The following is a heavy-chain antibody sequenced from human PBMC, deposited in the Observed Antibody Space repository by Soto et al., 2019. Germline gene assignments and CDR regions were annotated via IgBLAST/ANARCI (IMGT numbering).Heavy chain of an antibody. CDR2: IIPIFGTA. CDR1: GGTFSSYA. V-gene: IGHV1-69*01. J-gene: IGHJ3*02. Sequence: QVQLVQAGAEVTNPGSSVKLSCTASGGTFSSYAISWVRQAPGQGLEWMGGIIPIFGTANYAQKFQGRVTITADESTSTAYMELSSLRSEDTAVYYCAREAITMTWDAFDIWGQGTMVTVSS. CDR3: AREAITMTWDAFDI. D-gene: IGHD3-22*01.